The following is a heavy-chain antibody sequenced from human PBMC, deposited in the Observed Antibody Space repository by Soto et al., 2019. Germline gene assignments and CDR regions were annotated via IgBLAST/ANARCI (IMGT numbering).Heavy chain of an antibody. CDR3: ARASGDYPEF. V-gene: IGHV1-46*01. Sequence: ASVKVSCKASGNTVISYYLHWVRLAPGQGLEWMGTISPNGGSTTYAQKFQGRLTMSRDTSTGTVYMELSSLRPDDTAEYYCARASGDYPEFWGKGTQVTVSS. D-gene: IGHD4-17*01. CDR1: GNTVISYY. J-gene: IGHJ4*02. CDR2: ISPNGGST.